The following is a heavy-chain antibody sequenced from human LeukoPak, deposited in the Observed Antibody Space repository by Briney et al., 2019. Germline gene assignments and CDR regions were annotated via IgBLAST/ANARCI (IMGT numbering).Heavy chain of an antibody. J-gene: IGHJ4*02. CDR3: ASPSGSRGVFLDY. Sequence: GGSLRLSCAASGFTVSSTFMSWVRQAPGKGLEWVSIIYSGGSTSYADSVKGRFTISRDNSKNTLYLQMNSLRAEDTAVYYCASPSGSRGVFLDYWGQGTLVTVSS. CDR2: IYSGGST. D-gene: IGHD3-16*01. V-gene: IGHV3-53*01. CDR1: GFTVSSTF.